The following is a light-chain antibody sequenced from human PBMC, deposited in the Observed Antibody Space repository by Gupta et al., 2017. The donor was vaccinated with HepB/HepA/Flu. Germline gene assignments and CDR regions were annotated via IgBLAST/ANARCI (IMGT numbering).Light chain of an antibody. CDR3: SSDAGSDTWV. CDR2: DVS. CDR1: SSDVGGYNY. J-gene: IGLJ2*01. V-gene: IGLV2-11*01. Sequence: QSALTQPRSVSGSPGQSVTISCTGPSSDVGGYNYVSWYQQHPGKAPILMIYDVSKRPAGVPGRFSASKAGNTASLTISGLQAEEAADYYCSSDAGSDTWVFGGGTKLTVL.